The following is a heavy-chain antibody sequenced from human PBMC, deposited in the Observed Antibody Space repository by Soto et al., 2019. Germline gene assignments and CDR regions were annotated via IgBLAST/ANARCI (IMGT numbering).Heavy chain of an antibody. J-gene: IGHJ4*02. CDR1: GYTCTGYY. V-gene: IGHV1-2*02. Sequence: GASVKVSCKASGYTCTGYYMHWVRQAPGQGLEWMGWINPNSGGTNYAQKFQGRVTMTRDTSISTAYMELSRLRSDDTAVYYCASLSAASSSWYSGGYFDYWGQGTLVTVSS. CDR3: ASLSAASSSWYSGGYFDY. D-gene: IGHD6-13*01. CDR2: INPNSGGT.